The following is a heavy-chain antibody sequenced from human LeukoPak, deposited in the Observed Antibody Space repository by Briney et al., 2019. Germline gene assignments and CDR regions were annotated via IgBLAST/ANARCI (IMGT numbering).Heavy chain of an antibody. V-gene: IGHV4-39*01. CDR3: ARHDYGDYGILVY. D-gene: IGHD4-17*01. CDR1: GGSISSSSYY. CDR2: IYYSGST. Sequence: KPSETLSLTCTVSGGSISSSSYYWGWIRQPPGKGLEWIGSIYYSGSTNYNPSLKSRVTISVDTSKNQFSLKLSSVTAADTAVYYCARHDYGDYGILVYWGQGTLVTVSS. J-gene: IGHJ4*02.